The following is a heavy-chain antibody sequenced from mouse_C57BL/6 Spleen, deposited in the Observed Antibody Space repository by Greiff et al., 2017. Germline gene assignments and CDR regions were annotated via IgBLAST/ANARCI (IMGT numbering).Heavy chain of an antibody. D-gene: IGHD2-5*01. J-gene: IGHJ4*01. CDR1: GYSITSGYY. Sequence: EVHLVESGPGLVKPSQSLSLTCSVTGYSITSGYYWNWIRQFPGNKLEWMGYISYDGSNNYNPSLKNRISITRDTSKNQFFLKLNSVTTEDTATYYCARVAYYSNPSPMDYWGQGTSVTVSS. CDR2: ISYDGSN. CDR3: ARVAYYSNPSPMDY. V-gene: IGHV3-6*01.